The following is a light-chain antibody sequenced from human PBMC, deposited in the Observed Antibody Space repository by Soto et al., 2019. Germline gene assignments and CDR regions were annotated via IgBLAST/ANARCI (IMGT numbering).Light chain of an antibody. Sequence: DIQLTQSPSFLSASVGDRVTITCRTSQDISSYLAWYQQKPGKAPQLLISAASTLQSGVPSRFSGSGSGTEFTLTISSLQPEDFATYYCQQLISYPLSFGGGTKVEIK. CDR3: QQLISYPLS. CDR2: AAS. J-gene: IGKJ4*01. V-gene: IGKV1-9*01. CDR1: QDISSY.